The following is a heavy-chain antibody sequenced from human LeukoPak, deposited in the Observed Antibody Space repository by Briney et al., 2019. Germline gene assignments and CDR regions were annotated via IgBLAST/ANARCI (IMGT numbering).Heavy chain of an antibody. Sequence: GRSLRLSCAASGFTFDSYAMNWVRQAPGKGLEWVSGFSGSRGSTYYADSVKGRFTISRDNSKNTLYLQMNSLRAEDTAVYYCARDGLRIFGVVIIKDGAFDIWGQGTMVTVSS. CDR3: ARDGLRIFGVVIIKDGAFDI. CDR1: GFTFDSYA. V-gene: IGHV3-23*01. J-gene: IGHJ3*02. CDR2: FSGSRGST. D-gene: IGHD3-3*01.